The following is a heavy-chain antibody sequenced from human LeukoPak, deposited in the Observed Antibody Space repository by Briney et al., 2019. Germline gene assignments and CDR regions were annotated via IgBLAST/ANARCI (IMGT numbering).Heavy chain of an antibody. CDR2: IYTSGNI. CDR1: GASISSGSYY. CDR3: ARSEYSYGADAFDI. D-gene: IGHD5-18*01. V-gene: IGHV4-61*02. J-gene: IGHJ3*02. Sequence: SETLSLTCTVSGASISSGSYYWNWIRQPAGKGLEWIGRIYTSGNINYNPSLKSRVTISVDTSKNQFSLKLSSVTAADTAVYYCARSEYSYGADAFDIWGQGTMVTVSS.